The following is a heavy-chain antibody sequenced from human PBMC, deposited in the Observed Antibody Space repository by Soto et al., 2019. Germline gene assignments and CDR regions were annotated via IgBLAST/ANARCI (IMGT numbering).Heavy chain of an antibody. CDR1: GGSISSSNW. V-gene: IGHV4-4*02. J-gene: IGHJ4*02. Sequence: SETPSLTCVVSGGSISSSNWWSWVRQPPGKGLEWIGEIYHSGNTDSNPSLRSRLTMSVDTSKNHLSLELTSVTAADTAVYYCAKDSLRSLAVARPPYYIDDRGQGPFVT. CDR3: AKDSLRSLAVARPPYYIDD. D-gene: IGHD6-19*01. CDR2: IYHSGNT.